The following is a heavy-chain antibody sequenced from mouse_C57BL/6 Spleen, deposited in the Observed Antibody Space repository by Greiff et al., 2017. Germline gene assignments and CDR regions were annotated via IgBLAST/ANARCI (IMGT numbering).Heavy chain of an antibody. CDR2: FHPYNDDT. CDR1: GYTFTTYP. V-gene: IGHV1-47*01. CDR3: ARGRYYGSSLGYAMDY. Sequence: QVQLQQSGAELVKPGASVTMSCKASGYTFTTYPIEWMKQNHGKSLEWIGNFHPYNDDTKYNEKFKGKATLTVEKSSSTVYLELSRLTSDDSAVYYCARGRYYGSSLGYAMDYWGQGTSVTVSS. D-gene: IGHD1-1*01. J-gene: IGHJ4*01.